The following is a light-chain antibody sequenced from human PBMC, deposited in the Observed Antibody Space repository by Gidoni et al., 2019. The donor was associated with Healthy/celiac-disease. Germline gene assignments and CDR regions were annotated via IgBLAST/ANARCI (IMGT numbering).Light chain of an antibody. CDR2: KDR. J-gene: IGLJ2*01. V-gene: IGLV3-25*02. CDR3: QSADSSGTYVV. Sequence: SSELTQPPSVSVSPGQTARITCSGDALPKQYAYWYQQKPGQAPVLVIYKDRERPSGIPERFSGSSSGRTVTLTISGVQAEDEADYYCQSADSSGTYVVFGGGTKLTVL. CDR1: ALPKQY.